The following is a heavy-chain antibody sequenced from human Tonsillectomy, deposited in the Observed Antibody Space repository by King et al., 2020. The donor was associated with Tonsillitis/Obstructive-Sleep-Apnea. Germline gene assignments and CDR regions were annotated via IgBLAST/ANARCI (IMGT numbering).Heavy chain of an antibody. V-gene: IGHV3-48*02. CDR3: ALTTVTTPWGYYFDY. D-gene: IGHD4-11*01. CDR1: GFTFSIYN. Sequence: QLVQSGGGLIQPGGALRLSCAASGFTFSIYNMNWVRQAPGKGLEWVSSITSDNFSKYYADSVKGRFTISRDNAKNSMYLQMNSLRDEDTAVYYCALTTVTTPWGYYFDYWGQGTLVTVSS. J-gene: IGHJ4*02. CDR2: ITSDNFSK.